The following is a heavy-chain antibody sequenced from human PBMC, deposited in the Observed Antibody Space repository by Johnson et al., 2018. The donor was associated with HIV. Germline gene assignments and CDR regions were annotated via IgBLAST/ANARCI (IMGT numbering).Heavy chain of an antibody. D-gene: IGHD1-26*01. CDR3: ARASGFDM. Sequence: QVQLVESGGGVVQSGRSLRLSCAASGFTFSTYGMHWVRQAPGKGLEWVAVIWYDGSNKYYADSVKGRFTISRDNSKNSLYLQMNSLRVDDTAVYYCARASGFDMWGQGTMVTVSS. J-gene: IGHJ3*02. V-gene: IGHV3-33*01. CDR2: IWYDGSNK. CDR1: GFTFSTYG.